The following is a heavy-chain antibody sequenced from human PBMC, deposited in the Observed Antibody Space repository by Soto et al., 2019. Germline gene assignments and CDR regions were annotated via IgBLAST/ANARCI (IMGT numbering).Heavy chain of an antibody. CDR2: ISGSGGST. V-gene: IGHV3-23*01. CDR1: GVTFSSYA. J-gene: IGHJ4*02. D-gene: IGHD6-13*01. CDR3: AKPHAAAGTSSSY. Sequence: PGGSLRLSCAASGVTFSSYAMSWVRQAPGKGLEWVSAISGSGGSTYYADSVKGRFTISRDNSKNTLYLQMNSLRAEDTAVYYSAKPHAAAGTSSSYWGQGTLVTVSS.